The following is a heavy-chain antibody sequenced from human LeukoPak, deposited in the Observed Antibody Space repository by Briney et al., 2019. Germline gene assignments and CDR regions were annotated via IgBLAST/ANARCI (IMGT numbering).Heavy chain of an antibody. CDR1: GYTFRDFG. CDR2: ITTYNGNT. D-gene: IGHD3-3*01. V-gene: IGHV1-18*01. Sequence: ASVKVSCKASGYTFRDFGISWVRQAPGQGLEWMGWITTYNGNTNYIQKLQGRVTMTTDTSTSTAYMELRSLRSDDTAVYYCARGPYYDSWSGAGFWGQGTLVTVSS. CDR3: ARGPYYDSWSGAGF. J-gene: IGHJ4*02.